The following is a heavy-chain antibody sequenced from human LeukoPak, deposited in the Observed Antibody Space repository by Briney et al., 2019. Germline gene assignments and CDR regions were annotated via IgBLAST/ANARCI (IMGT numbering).Heavy chain of an antibody. J-gene: IGHJ4*02. Sequence: GGSLRLSCAASGFTFSSYAMSWVRQAPGKGLEWVSAISGSGGSTYYADSVKGRFTISRDNSKNTLYLQMNSLRAEDTAVYYCAKLSSFSDILTGYYYPSWGYFDYWGPGTLVTVSS. CDR1: GFTFSSYA. CDR2: ISGSGGST. CDR3: AKLSSFSDILTGYYYPSWGYFDY. V-gene: IGHV3-23*01. D-gene: IGHD3-9*01.